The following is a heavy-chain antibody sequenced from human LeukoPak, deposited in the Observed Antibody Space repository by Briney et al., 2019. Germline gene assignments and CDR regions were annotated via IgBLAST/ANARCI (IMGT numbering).Heavy chain of an antibody. CDR1: GGSISSGGYS. CDR2: IYHSGST. D-gene: IGHD4-17*01. V-gene: IGHV4-30-2*01. Sequence: SETLSLTCAVSGGSISSGGYSWSWIRQPPGKCLEWIGYIYHSGSTYYNPSLKSRVTISVDRSKNQFSLKLSSVTAADTAVYYCARISYYGWGFDPRGQGTLVTVSS. CDR3: ARISYYGWGFDP. J-gene: IGHJ5*02.